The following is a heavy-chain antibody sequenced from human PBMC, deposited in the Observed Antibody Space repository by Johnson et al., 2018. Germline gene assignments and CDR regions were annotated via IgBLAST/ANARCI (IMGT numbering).Heavy chain of an antibody. CDR2: IRSKAYGGTT. J-gene: IGHJ1*01. CDR1: GFTFSSYW. V-gene: IGHV3-49*04. CDR3: TKTCGGDCYYFQH. D-gene: IGHD2-21*02. Sequence: VQLVQSGGGLVQPGGSLRLSCAASGFTFSSYWMSWVRQAPGKGLEWVGFIRSKAYGGTTEYAASVKGRFTISRDDSKSIAYPQMNSLKTKDTAVYYCTKTCGGDCYYFQHWGQGTLVTVSS.